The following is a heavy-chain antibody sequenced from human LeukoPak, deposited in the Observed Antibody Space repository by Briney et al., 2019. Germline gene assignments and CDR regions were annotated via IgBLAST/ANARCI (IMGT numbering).Heavy chain of an antibody. D-gene: IGHD7-27*01. Sequence: PGRSLRLSCAASGFTFSSYAMHWVRQAPGKGLEWVAVISYDGSNKYYADSVKGRFTISRDNSKNTLYLQMNSLRAEDTAVYYCARDRRVNWGLDYWGQGTLVTVSS. CDR1: GFTFSSYA. CDR2: ISYDGSNK. CDR3: ARDRRVNWGLDY. J-gene: IGHJ4*02. V-gene: IGHV3-30-3*01.